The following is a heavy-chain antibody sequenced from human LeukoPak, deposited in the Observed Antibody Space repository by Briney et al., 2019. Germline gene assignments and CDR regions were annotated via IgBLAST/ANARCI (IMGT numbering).Heavy chain of an antibody. Sequence: ASVKVSCKASGYTFTSYGISWVRQAPGQGLEWMGWISAYNGNTNYAQKLQGRVTMTTDTSTSTAYMELRSLRSDDTAVYYCARDKSIEVSGSRDYWGQGTLVTVSS. V-gene: IGHV1-18*04. CDR2: ISAYNGNT. J-gene: IGHJ4*02. D-gene: IGHD6-6*01. CDR3: ARDKSIEVSGSRDY. CDR1: GYTFTSYG.